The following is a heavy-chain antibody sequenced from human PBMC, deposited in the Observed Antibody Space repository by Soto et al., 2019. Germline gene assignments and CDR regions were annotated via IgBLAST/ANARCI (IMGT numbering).Heavy chain of an antibody. CDR1: GYSFTSYW. Sequence: PGESLKISCKGSGYSFTSYWISWVRQMPGKGLEWMGRIDPSDSYTNYSPSFQGHVTISADKSISTAYLQWSSLKASETAMYYCARNMDSYGLIFDYWGQGTLVTVSS. J-gene: IGHJ4*02. D-gene: IGHD5-18*01. V-gene: IGHV5-10-1*01. CDR3: ARNMDSYGLIFDY. CDR2: IDPSDSYT.